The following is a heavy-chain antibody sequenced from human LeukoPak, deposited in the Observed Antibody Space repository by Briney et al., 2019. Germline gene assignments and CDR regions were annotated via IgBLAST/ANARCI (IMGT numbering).Heavy chain of an antibody. CDR1: GGSFSGYY. Sequence: SETLSLTCAVYGGSFSGYYWSWIRQPPGKGLEWIGEINHSGSTNYNPSLKSRVTISVDTSKNQFSLKLSSVTAADTAVHYCARIAVAGINAFDIWGQGTMVTVSS. CDR3: ARIAVAGINAFDI. J-gene: IGHJ3*02. CDR2: INHSGST. V-gene: IGHV4-34*01. D-gene: IGHD6-19*01.